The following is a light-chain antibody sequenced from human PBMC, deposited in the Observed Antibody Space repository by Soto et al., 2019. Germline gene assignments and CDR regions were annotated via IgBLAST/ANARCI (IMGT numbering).Light chain of an antibody. Sequence: EIVLTQSPGTLSLSPGERATLSCRASQRVSSSYLALYQQKSGQAPRLLIYGASSRDTGIPDRFSGSGSGTDFTLTIIRLEPEDFAVYDGQQYGSSRSISSGQGTRREIK. J-gene: IGKJ5*01. CDR3: QQYGSSRSIS. V-gene: IGKV3-20*01. CDR1: QRVSSSY. CDR2: GAS.